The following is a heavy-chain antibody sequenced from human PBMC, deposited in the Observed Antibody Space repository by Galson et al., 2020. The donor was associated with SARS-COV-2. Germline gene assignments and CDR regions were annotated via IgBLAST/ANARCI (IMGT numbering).Heavy chain of an antibody. CDR2: VSSNGDTT. CDR3: AKDRYYVPASATGFHY. J-gene: IGHJ4*02. D-gene: IGHD1-26*01. CDR1: GFTFNSYA. V-gene: IGHV3-23*01. Sequence: GGSLRLSCAASGFTFNSYAMTWVRQAPGKGLEWVAIVSSNGDTTDYAASVKGRFTISRDNSKDILYLQMNSLRVDDTALYYCAKDRYYVPASATGFHYWGQGTPVTVSS.